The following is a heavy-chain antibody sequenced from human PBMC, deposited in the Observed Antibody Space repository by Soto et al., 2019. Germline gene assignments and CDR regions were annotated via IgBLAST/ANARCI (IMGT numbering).Heavy chain of an antibody. J-gene: IGHJ4*02. Sequence: GGSLRLSCAASGCTVSTKYISWVRQAPGKGLEWVSVIYSGGSTFYADSVRGRFTISRDNSKNTVNLQMNSLRAEDTAVYYCARDPWAADYWGQGTLVTVS. V-gene: IGHV3-66*01. CDR1: GCTVSTKY. CDR3: ARDPWAADY. CDR2: IYSGGST. D-gene: IGHD3-16*01.